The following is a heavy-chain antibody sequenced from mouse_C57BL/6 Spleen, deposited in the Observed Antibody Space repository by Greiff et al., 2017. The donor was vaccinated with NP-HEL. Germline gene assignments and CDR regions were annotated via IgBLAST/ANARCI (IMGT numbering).Heavy chain of an antibody. J-gene: IGHJ2*01. CDR3: ARGITTVVENYFDY. D-gene: IGHD1-1*01. Sequence: VQLKESGGGLVKPGGSLKLSCAASGFTFSDYGMHWVRQAPEKGLEWVAYISSGSSTIYYADTVKGRFTISRDNAKNTLFLQMTSLRSEDTAMYYCARGITTVVENYFDYWGQGTTLRVSS. CDR2: ISSGSSTI. V-gene: IGHV5-17*01. CDR1: GFTFSDYG.